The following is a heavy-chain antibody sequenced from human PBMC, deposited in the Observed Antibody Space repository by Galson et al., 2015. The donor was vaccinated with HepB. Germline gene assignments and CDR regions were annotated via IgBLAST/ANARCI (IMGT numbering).Heavy chain of an antibody. CDR3: ARETTDTGTKVY. CDR2: IYSGGST. CDR1: GFTVSSNY. V-gene: IGHV3-53*01. D-gene: IGHD1-7*01. Sequence: SLRLSCAASGFTVSSNYMSWVRQAPGKGLEWVSVIYSGGSTYYADSVKGRFTISRDNSKNTLYLQMNSLRAEDTAVYSCARETTDTGTKVYWGQGTLVTVPS. J-gene: IGHJ4*02.